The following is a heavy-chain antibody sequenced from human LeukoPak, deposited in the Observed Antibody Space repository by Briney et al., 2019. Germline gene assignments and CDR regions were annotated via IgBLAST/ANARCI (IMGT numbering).Heavy chain of an antibody. D-gene: IGHD5-18*01. V-gene: IGHV3-7*01. CDR1: GFTFSNYW. J-gene: IGHJ4*02. Sequence: GSLRLSCAVSGFTFSNYWMSWVRQAPGKGLEWVASIKQDGSGTYYVDSVKGRFTISRDNAKNSLYLQMNSLRAEDTAVYYCARGRPAARQSFFDYWGQGTLVTVSS. CDR2: IKQDGSGT. CDR3: ARGRPAARQSFFDY.